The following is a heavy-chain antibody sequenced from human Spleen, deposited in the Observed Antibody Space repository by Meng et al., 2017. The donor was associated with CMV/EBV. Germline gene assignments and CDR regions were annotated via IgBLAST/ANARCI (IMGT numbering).Heavy chain of an antibody. V-gene: IGHV3-7*01. D-gene: IGHD6-6*01. CDR3: AKAYSSLSSNYYGMDV. Sequence: GESLKISCAASGFTFSSYWMSWVRQAPGKGLEWVANIRQDGSEKDYVGSAKGRFTISRDNAKNSLYLQMNSLRAEDTAVYYCAKAYSSLSSNYYGMDVWGQGTTVTVSS. CDR1: GFTFSSYW. CDR2: IRQDGSEK. J-gene: IGHJ6*02.